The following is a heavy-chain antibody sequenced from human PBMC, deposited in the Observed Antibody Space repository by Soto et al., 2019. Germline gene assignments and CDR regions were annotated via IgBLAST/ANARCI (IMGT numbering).Heavy chain of an antibody. CDR1: GGSISSSNW. J-gene: IGHJ4*02. Sequence: PSETLSLTCAVSGGSISSSNWWSWVRQPPGKGLEWIGDIYRSGSTNYNSSLKSRLTMSVDTSKNQFSLKLTSVTAADTAVYYCARQTTFISSWYDYWGQGTLVTVSS. V-gene: IGHV4-4*02. D-gene: IGHD6-13*01. CDR2: IYRSGST. CDR3: ARQTTFISSWYDY.